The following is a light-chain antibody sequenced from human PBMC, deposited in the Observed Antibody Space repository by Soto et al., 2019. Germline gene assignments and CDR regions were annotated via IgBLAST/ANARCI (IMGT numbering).Light chain of an antibody. CDR3: PAWDDSLNCRV. V-gene: IGLV1-44*01. J-gene: IGLJ1*01. CDR1: SSNIRSNT. CDR2: SGN. Sequence: QSALTQPPSASGTPGQRVTISCSGSSSNIRSNTVNWYQHLPGTAPKLLIYSGNQRPSGVPDRFSGSKYGTSASLAISGLKSEDEVDYQCPAWDDSLNCRVCGTATKVKVL.